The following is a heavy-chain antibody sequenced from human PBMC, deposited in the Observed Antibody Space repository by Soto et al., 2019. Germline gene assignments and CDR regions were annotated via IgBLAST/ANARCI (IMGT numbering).Heavy chain of an antibody. CDR1: GGSISSGDYY. Sequence: PSETLSLTCTVSGGSISSGDYYWSWIRQPPGKGLEWIGYIYYSGSTYYNPSLKSRVTISVDTSKNQFSLKLSSVTAADTAVYYCARVLRFLEWLGGYYFDYWGQGTLVTVSS. J-gene: IGHJ4*02. CDR3: ARVLRFLEWLGGYYFDY. CDR2: IYYSGST. D-gene: IGHD3-3*01. V-gene: IGHV4-30-4*01.